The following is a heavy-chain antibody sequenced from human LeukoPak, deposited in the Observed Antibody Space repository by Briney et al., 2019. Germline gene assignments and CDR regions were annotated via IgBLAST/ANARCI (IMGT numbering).Heavy chain of an antibody. CDR1: GGSISSYY. CDR3: ARGRMGCSSTSCYWANWFDP. CDR2: ICTSGST. J-gene: IGHJ5*02. D-gene: IGHD2-2*01. Sequence: PSETLSLTCTVSGGSISSYYWSWIRQPAGKGLEWIGRICTSGSTNYNPSLKSRVTMSVDTSKNQFSLKLSSVTAADTAVYYCARGRMGCSSTSCYWANWFDPWGQGTLVTVSS. V-gene: IGHV4-4*07.